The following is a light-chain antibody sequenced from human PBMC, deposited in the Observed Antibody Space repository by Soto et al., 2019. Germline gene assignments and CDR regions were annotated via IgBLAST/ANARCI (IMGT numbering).Light chain of an antibody. CDR3: SSYTSSSTYV. J-gene: IGLJ1*01. CDR2: DVS. V-gene: IGLV2-14*01. CDR1: SSDVGGYNY. Sequence: QSALTQPASVAGSPGQSITIFCTATSSDVGGYNYVSWYQQHPGKAPKLMIYDVSNRPSGVSNRFSGSKSGNTASLTISGLQAEDEADYYCSSYTSSSTYVFGTGTKLTVL.